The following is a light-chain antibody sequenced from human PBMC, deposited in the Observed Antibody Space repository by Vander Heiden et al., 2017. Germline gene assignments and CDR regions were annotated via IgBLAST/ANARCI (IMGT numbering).Light chain of an antibody. CDR1: QGSRRC. V-gene: IGKV1-8*01. CDR2: AAS. J-gene: IGKJ4*02. Sequence: AIGTTHSQSSRSGSTGDRVTVTCRASQGSRRCWAWYQPQPGQAPTLLIYAASTLQSGVPSRFSGSGSGTDFTLTISCLQSEDFATYYCQQYYSYPRTFGEGTQVEI. CDR3: QQYYSYPRT.